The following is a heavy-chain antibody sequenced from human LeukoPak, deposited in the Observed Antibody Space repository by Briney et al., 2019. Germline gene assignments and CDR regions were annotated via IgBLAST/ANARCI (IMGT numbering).Heavy chain of an antibody. D-gene: IGHD3-3*01. V-gene: IGHV4-59*01. J-gene: IGHJ4*02. Sequence: SETLSLTCTVSGGSISSYYWSWIRQPPGKGLEWIGYIYYSGSTNYSPSLKSRVTISVDTSKNQFSLKLSSVTAADTAVYYCARIGTYYDFWSASYYFDYWGQGTLVTVSS. CDR2: IYYSGST. CDR1: GGSISSYY. CDR3: ARIGTYYDFWSASYYFDY.